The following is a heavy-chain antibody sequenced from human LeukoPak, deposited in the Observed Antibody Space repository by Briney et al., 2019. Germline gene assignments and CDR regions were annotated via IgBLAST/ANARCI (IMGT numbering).Heavy chain of an antibody. Sequence: SETLSLTCAVYGGSFSGYYWSWIRQPPGKGLEWIGEINHSGSTNYNPSLKSRVTISVDTSKNQFSLKLSSVTAADTAAYYCARAYDFWSGYSEENAFDIWGQGTMVTVSS. J-gene: IGHJ3*02. D-gene: IGHD3-3*01. CDR3: ARAYDFWSGYSEENAFDI. CDR1: GGSFSGYY. CDR2: INHSGST. V-gene: IGHV4-34*01.